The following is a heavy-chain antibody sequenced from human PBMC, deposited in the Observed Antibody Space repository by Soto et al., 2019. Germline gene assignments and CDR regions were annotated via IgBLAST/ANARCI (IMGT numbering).Heavy chain of an antibody. D-gene: IGHD3-3*01. CDR3: AKGTGVGRRPIPVTITRKYYYYYMDV. J-gene: IGHJ6*03. Sequence: GGSLRLSCAASGFTFSSYSMNWVRQAPGKGLEWVSSISSSSSYIYYADSVKGRFTISRDNAKNSLYLQMNSLRAEDTAVYYCAKGTGVGRRPIPVTITRKYYYYYMDVWGKGTTVTVSS. CDR1: GFTFSSYS. CDR2: ISSSSSYI. V-gene: IGHV3-21*01.